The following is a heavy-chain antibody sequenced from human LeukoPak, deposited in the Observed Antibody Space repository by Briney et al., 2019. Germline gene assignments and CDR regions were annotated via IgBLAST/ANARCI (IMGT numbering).Heavy chain of an antibody. V-gene: IGHV4-34*01. CDR2: INHSGST. CDR3: ARGPVDIVATRLSRGFDY. CDR1: GGSFSGYY. Sequence: PSETLSLTCAVYGGSFSGYYWSWIRQPPGKGLEWIGEINHSGSTNYNPSLKSRVTISVDTSKNQFSLKLSSVTAADTAVYYCARGPVDIVATRLSRGFDYWGQGTLVTVSS. D-gene: IGHD5-12*01. J-gene: IGHJ4*02.